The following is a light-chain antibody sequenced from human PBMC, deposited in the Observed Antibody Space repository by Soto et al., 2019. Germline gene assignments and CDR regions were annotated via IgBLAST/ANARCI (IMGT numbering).Light chain of an antibody. Sequence: EIVLTQSPGTLSLSPGERATLSCRASQSVSSSYLVWYQQKPGQPLRLLIYGASSRATGIPDRFSGSGSGTDFAHTISRLEREDFAVYCCQQYSGSAFSLGPGTKLEIK. J-gene: IGKJ2*03. CDR1: QSVSSSY. CDR2: GAS. CDR3: QQYSGSAFS. V-gene: IGKV3-20*01.